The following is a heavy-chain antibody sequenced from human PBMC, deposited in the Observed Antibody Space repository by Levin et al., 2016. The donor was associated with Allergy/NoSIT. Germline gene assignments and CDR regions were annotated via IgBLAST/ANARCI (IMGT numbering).Heavy chain of an antibody. V-gene: IGHV3-53*01. CDR2: IYSGGST. D-gene: IGHD1-14*01. CDR3: ARDSKSNHVDY. Sequence: WIRQPPGKGLEWVSVIYSGGSTYYADSVKGRFTISRDNSKNTLYLQMNSLRAEDTAVYYCARDSKSNHVDYWGQGTLVTVSS. J-gene: IGHJ4*02.